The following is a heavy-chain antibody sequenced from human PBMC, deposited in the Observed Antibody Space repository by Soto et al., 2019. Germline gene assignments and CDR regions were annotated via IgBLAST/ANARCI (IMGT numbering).Heavy chain of an antibody. Sequence: PGGSLRLSCAASGFTFSSYWMSWVRQAPGKGLEWVANIKQDGSEKYYVDSVKGRFTISRDNAKNTLYLQMNSLRAEDTAVYYCARITIFGVVIPHDAFDIWGQGTMVTVSS. CDR3: ARITIFGVVIPHDAFDI. D-gene: IGHD3-3*01. J-gene: IGHJ3*02. CDR1: GFTFSSYW. V-gene: IGHV3-7*02. CDR2: IKQDGSEK.